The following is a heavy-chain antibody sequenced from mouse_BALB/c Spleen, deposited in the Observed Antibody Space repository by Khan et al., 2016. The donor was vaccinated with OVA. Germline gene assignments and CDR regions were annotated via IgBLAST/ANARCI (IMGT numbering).Heavy chain of an antibody. J-gene: IGHJ3*01. D-gene: IGHD1-1*01. CDR3: ARSYYYGSSTWFAY. Sequence: QVQLQQSGAELVKPGASVKLSCKASGYTFSSYWMHWVKQRPGQGLEWIGEIDPSDSHTNYNQKFKGKATLNVDKSSSTAYMHRSSLTSEDSAVYYCARSYYYGSSTWFAYWGQGTLVTVSA. V-gene: IGHV1-69*02. CDR2: IDPSDSHT. CDR1: GYTFSSYW.